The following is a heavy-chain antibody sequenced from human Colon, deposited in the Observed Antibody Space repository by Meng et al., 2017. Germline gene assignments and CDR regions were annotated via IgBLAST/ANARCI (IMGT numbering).Heavy chain of an antibody. CDR3: TRGWMPE. V-gene: IGHV3-21*01. Sequence: GRRVEWGGGLVKPGESLRFSCAASGFTFSGFRLSWVRQAPGKGLEWVSSITGDSTYIYYADSVKGRFTVSRDNAKNSLYLQMNSLRADDTAVYYCTRGWMPEWGQGTLVTVSS. CDR1: GFTFSGFR. J-gene: IGHJ4*01. D-gene: IGHD2-2*01. CDR2: ITGDSTYI.